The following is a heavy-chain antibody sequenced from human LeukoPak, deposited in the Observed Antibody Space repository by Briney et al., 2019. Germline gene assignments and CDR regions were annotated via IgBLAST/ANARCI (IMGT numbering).Heavy chain of an antibody. CDR2: ISSGGTTI. J-gene: IGHJ3*02. CDR3: GASRQYVGAFDI. Sequence: GGSLRLSCAASGFTFRTYELYWVRQAPGKGLEWISYISSGGTTIKYADSVRGRFTISRDDGRESLYLQMNSLRVEDTAIYYCGASRQYVGAFDIWGQGTLVSVSS. CDR1: GFTFRTYE. D-gene: IGHD3-16*01. V-gene: IGHV3-48*03.